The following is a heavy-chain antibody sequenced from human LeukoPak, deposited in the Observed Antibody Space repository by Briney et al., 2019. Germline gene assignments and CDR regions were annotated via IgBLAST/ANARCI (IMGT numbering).Heavy chain of an antibody. Sequence: SGPTLVNPTQTLTLTCTFSGFSLSTSGVGLGWIRQPPGKALEWLALIYWNDDKRYSPSLKSRLTITKDTSKNQVVLTMTNMDPVDTATYYCAHAARDSSGYYYGGPYFDYWGQGTLVTVSS. V-gene: IGHV2-5*01. J-gene: IGHJ4*02. CDR2: IYWNDDK. CDR3: AHAARDSSGYYYGGPYFDY. CDR1: GFSLSTSGVG. D-gene: IGHD3-22*01.